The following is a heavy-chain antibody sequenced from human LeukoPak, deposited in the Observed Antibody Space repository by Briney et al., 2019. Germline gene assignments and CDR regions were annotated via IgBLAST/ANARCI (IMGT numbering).Heavy chain of an antibody. D-gene: IGHD3-22*01. V-gene: IGHV4-61*01. CDR3: ARWGDYYYDSSGYYRNFDY. CDR1: SGYINCGSYY. J-gene: IGHJ4*02. Sequence: PSETLSLTCTVPSGYINCGSYYRSWIPQPPGNGLEWIGHIYYSGSTNYNPSLKSRVTISVGTSKNQFSLKLSSVTAADTAVYYCARWGDYYYDSSGYYRNFDYWGQGTLVTVSS. CDR2: IYYSGST.